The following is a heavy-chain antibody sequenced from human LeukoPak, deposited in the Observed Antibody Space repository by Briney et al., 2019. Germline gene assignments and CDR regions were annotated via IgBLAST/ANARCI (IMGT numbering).Heavy chain of an antibody. D-gene: IGHD6-25*01. V-gene: IGHV4-39*01. CDR1: GGSISSSSYY. J-gene: IGHJ4*02. CDR2: IYYSGST. CDR3: ARQRAGCFDY. Sequence: PSETLSLTCTVSGGSISSSSYYWGWIRQPPGKGLEWIGSIYYSGSTYYNPSLKSRVTISVDTSKSQFSLKLSSVTAADTAVYYCARQRAGCFDYWGQGTLVTVSS.